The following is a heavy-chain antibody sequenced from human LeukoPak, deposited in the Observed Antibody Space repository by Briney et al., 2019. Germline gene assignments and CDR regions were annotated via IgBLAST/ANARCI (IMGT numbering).Heavy chain of an antibody. Sequence: GGSLRLSCAASGFTFSSYAMSWVRQAPGKGLEWVSAISGSGGSTYYADSVKGRFTISRDNSKNTLYLQMNSLRAEDTAVYYCAKDLFVQQLTQQPVDYWGQGTLVTVSS. D-gene: IGHD6-13*01. CDR1: GFTFSSYA. V-gene: IGHV3-23*01. CDR2: ISGSGGST. J-gene: IGHJ4*02. CDR3: AKDLFVQQLTQQPVDY.